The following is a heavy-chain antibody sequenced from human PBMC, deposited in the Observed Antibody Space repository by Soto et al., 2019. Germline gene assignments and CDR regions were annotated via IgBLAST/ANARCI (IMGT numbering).Heavy chain of an antibody. V-gene: IGHV3-33*01. D-gene: IGHD2-21*02. CDR1: GFTFSSYG. CDR3: ARDPSYGGNSYPFDY. J-gene: IGHJ4*02. CDR2: IWYDGSNK. Sequence: QVQLVESGGGVVQPGRSLRLSCAASGFTFSSYGMHWVRQAPGKGLEWVAVIWYDGSNKYYADSVKGRFTISRDNSKNTLYRQMNSLRAEDTAVYYCARDPSYGGNSYPFDYWGQGTLVTVSS.